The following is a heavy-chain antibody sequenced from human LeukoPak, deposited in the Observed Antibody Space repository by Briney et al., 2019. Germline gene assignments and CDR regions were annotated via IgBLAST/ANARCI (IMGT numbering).Heavy chain of an antibody. CDR1: GFTVSSNH. J-gene: IGHJ4*02. CDR2: IYSGGTT. CDR3: AKDYYFDY. V-gene: IGHV3-66*01. Sequence: PGGSLRLSCEASGFTVSSNHMTWVRQAPGKGLEWVSIIYSGGTTYYTDSVKGRFTISRDYSQNTLYLQMNSLRAEDTAVYYCAKDYYFDYWGQGTLVTVSS.